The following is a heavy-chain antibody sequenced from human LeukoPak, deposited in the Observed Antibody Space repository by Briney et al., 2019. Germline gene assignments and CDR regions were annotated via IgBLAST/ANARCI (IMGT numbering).Heavy chain of an antibody. CDR3: ARDAYGDFFFDS. D-gene: IGHD4-17*01. CDR2: IYYSGST. Sequence: PSETLSLTCTVSGGSISSSYWSWIRQPPGKGLELIRNIYYSGSTNYNPSLKSRVTISVDTSKNQFSLRLSSVTAADTDVSYCARDAYGDFFFDSWGQGTLVTVSS. V-gene: IGHV4-59*01. CDR1: GGSISSSY. J-gene: IGHJ4*02.